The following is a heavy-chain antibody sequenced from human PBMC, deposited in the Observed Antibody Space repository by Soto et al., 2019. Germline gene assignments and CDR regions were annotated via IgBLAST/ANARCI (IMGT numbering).Heavy chain of an antibody. Sequence: ASVKVSCKASGYTFTSYAMHWVRQAPGQRLEWMGWINAGNGNTKYSQKFQGRVTITRDTSASTAYMELSSLRSEDTAVYYCATGNITMVRGGPYYYYMDVWGKGTTVTVSS. CDR1: GYTFTSYA. J-gene: IGHJ6*03. V-gene: IGHV1-3*01. D-gene: IGHD3-10*01. CDR3: ATGNITMVRGGPYYYYMDV. CDR2: INAGNGNT.